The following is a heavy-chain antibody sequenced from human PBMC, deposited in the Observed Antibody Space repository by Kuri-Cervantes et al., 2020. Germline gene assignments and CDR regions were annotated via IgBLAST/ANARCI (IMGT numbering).Heavy chain of an antibody. Sequence: ASVKVSCKASGYTFTSYYMHWVRQAPGQGLEWMGIINPSGGSTSYAQKFQGRVTITRDTSASTAYMELSSLRSEDTAVYYCARVPYYYGSGSSPNGMDVWGQGTTVTVSS. CDR2: INPSGGST. V-gene: IGHV1-46*01. J-gene: IGHJ6*02. CDR1: GYTFTSYY. CDR3: ARVPYYYGSGSSPNGMDV. D-gene: IGHD3-10*01.